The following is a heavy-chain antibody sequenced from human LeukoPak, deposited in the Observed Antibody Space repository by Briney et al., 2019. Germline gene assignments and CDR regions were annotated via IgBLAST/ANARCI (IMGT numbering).Heavy chain of an antibody. CDR3: ANSRLAAAGAASDY. J-gene: IGHJ4*02. CDR2: ISRSGDTT. V-gene: IGHV3-23*01. CDR1: GFTFANYA. D-gene: IGHD6-13*01. Sequence: GGSLRLSCAASGFTFANYAMSWVRQAPGKGLEFVSSISRSGDTTFYADSVKGRFTISRDNSKDTLYLQMDRLRADDAAVYYCANSRLAAAGAASDYWGQGTLVTVSS.